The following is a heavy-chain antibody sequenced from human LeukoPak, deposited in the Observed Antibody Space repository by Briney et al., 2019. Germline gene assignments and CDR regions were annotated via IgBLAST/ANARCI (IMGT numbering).Heavy chain of an antibody. V-gene: IGHV1-2*02. CDR1: GYTFTGYY. CDR2: INPNSGST. Sequence: ASVKVSCKASGYTFTGYYIHWVRQAPGQGLEWMGWINPNSGSTNYAQKFQGRVTMSRDTSFSTAYMELSRLSSNDTAVYYCARIGKQLNWFDPWGQGTLVTVSS. D-gene: IGHD6-13*01. CDR3: ARIGKQLNWFDP. J-gene: IGHJ5*02.